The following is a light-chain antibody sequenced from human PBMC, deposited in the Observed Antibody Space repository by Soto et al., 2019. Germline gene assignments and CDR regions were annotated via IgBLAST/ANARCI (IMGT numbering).Light chain of an antibody. CDR1: QSISSW. CDR3: QQYDNGWT. V-gene: IGKV1-5*03. CDR2: KAS. J-gene: IGKJ1*01. Sequence: DIQMTQSPSTLSASVGDRVTITCRASQSISSWLAWYQQRPGKAPKLLIYKASSLESGVPSRFSGSGSGTEFTLTISSLQPDGSATYYCQQYDNGWTFGQGTKVEI.